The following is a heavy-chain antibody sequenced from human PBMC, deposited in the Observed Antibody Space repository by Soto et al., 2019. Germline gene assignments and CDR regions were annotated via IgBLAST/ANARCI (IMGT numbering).Heavy chain of an antibody. CDR2: IKSKTDGGTT. Sequence: EVQLVESGGGLVKPGGSLRLSCAASGFTFSNAWMSWVRQAPGKGLEWVGRIKSKTDGGTTDYAAPVKGRFTILRDDSKNTLYLQMNSMKTEDTAVYYCTTDRDALRYVDWLLGGDYWGQGTLVTVSS. CDR1: GFTFSNAW. V-gene: IGHV3-15*01. D-gene: IGHD3-9*01. J-gene: IGHJ4*02. CDR3: TTDRDALRYVDWLLGGDY.